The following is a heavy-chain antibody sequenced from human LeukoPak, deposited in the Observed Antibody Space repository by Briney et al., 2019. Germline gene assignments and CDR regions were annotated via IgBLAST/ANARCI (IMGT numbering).Heavy chain of an antibody. D-gene: IGHD3-10*01. Sequence: SETLSLTCAVYGGSFSGYYWSWIRQPPGKGLEWIGEINHSGSTNYNPSLKSRVTISVDTSRNQFSLKLSSVTAADTAVYYCASQWFGELLGGDALDIWGQGTMVTVSS. J-gene: IGHJ3*02. V-gene: IGHV4-34*01. CDR3: ASQWFGELLGGDALDI. CDR2: INHSGST. CDR1: GGSFSGYY.